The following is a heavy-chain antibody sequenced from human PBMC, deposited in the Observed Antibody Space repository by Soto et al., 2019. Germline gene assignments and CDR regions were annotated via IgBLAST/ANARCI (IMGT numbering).Heavy chain of an antibody. V-gene: IGHV1-69*06. CDR3: ARRDSGGFYRFFDS. D-gene: IGHD2-15*01. Sequence: QVQLVQSGTEVKKPGSSVKVSCTASGGSLRTNPISWVRQAPGQGLEWMGGTGSGTGPGNHAQKFQGRLTVTADTSTSTVYMELTNLSSEDTAVYYCARRDSGGFYRFFDSWGQGTLVTVSS. CDR2: TGSGTGPG. J-gene: IGHJ4*02. CDR1: GGSLRTNP.